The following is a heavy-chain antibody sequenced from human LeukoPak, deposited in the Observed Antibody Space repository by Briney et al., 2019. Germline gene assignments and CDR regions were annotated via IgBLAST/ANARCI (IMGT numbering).Heavy chain of an antibody. CDR2: ISGSGGST. D-gene: IGHD3-3*01. Sequence: GGSLRLSCAASGFTFSSYAMSWVRQAPGKGLEWVSAISGSGGSTYYADSVKGRFTISRDNSKNTLYLQMNSLRAEDTAVYYCAKSPLRFLEWLLDAFDIWGQGTMVTVSS. CDR3: AKSPLRFLEWLLDAFDI. J-gene: IGHJ3*02. CDR1: GFTFSSYA. V-gene: IGHV3-23*01.